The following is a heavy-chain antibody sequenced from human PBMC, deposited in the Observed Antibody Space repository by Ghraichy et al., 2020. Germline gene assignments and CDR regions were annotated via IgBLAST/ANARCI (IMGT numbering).Heavy chain of an antibody. V-gene: IGHV4-39*07. CDR3: ARDLGMDDI. Sequence: SETLSLTCTVSGGSISSSNYYWGWIRQPPGKGLEWIGSIYYSGSTYYNPSLKSRVTISVDTSKNQFSLKLSSVTAADMAVYYCARDLGMDDIWGQGTMVTVSS. CDR1: GGSISSSNYY. D-gene: IGHD7-27*01. J-gene: IGHJ3*02. CDR2: IYYSGST.